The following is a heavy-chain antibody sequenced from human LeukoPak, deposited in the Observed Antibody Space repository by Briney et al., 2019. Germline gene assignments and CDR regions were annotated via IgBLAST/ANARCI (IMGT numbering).Heavy chain of an antibody. CDR2: IKQDGSET. J-gene: IGHJ6*03. V-gene: IGHV3-7*03. D-gene: IGHD4-17*01. CDR3: ARSKPYGPPPYYYYYMDV. CDR1: GFTFGNFW. Sequence: GGSLRLSCAASGFTFGNFWMSWVRQAPGKGLEWVASIKQDGSETKYVDSVKGRFTISRDNAKNSLYLQMNSLRAEDTALYYCARSKPYGPPPYYYYYMDVWGKGTTVTVSS.